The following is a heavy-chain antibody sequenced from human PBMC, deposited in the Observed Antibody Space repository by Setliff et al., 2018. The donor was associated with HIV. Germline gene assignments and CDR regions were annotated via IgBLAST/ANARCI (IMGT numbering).Heavy chain of an antibody. D-gene: IGHD2-2*01. CDR3: ARRAYCSSTTCFDN. Sequence: GGSLRLSCAASGFSFSYAWMSWVRQAPGKGLEWVGHIRSKANGGTTEYAAPVKGRFTISRDTSKNTLYLQMNSLRAEDTAVYYCARRAYCSSTTCFDNWGQGTLVTVSS. V-gene: IGHV3-15*01. CDR2: IRSKANGGTT. CDR1: GFSFSYAW. J-gene: IGHJ4*02.